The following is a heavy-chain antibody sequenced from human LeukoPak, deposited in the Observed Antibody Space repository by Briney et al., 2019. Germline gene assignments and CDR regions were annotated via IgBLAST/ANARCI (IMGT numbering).Heavy chain of an antibody. CDR1: GGSISRGSYY. CDR2: IYTSGST. V-gene: IGHV4-61*09. Sequence: SETLSLTCTISGGSISRGSYYWSWIRQPAGKGLEWIGHIYTSGSTNYNPSLKSRVTISVDTSKNQFSLKLSSVTAADTAVYYCARLTGYSSSWNYYYYYYMDVWGKGTTVTISS. J-gene: IGHJ6*03. CDR3: ARLTGYSSSWNYYYYYYMDV. D-gene: IGHD6-13*01.